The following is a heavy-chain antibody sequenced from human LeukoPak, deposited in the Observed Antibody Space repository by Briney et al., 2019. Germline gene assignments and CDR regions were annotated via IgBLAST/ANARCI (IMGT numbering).Heavy chain of an antibody. CDR3: AKVMPPGRIRFYSYYMDV. CDR1: GFTFSSYS. J-gene: IGHJ6*03. CDR2: ISSSSSYI. D-gene: IGHD2-15*01. V-gene: IGHV3-21*01. Sequence: GGSLRLSCAASGFTFSSYSMNWVRQAPGKGLEWVSSISSSSSYIYYADSVKGRFTISRDKSKNTLSLQMNGLRVEDTAVYYCAKVMPPGRIRFYSYYMDVWGKGTTVTVS.